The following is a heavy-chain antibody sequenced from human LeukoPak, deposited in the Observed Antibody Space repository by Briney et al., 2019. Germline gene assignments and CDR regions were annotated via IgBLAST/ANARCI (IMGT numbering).Heavy chain of an antibody. D-gene: IGHD2-21*01. CDR1: GFTFRTYF. CDR3: ARERQGTILQSGAFDI. Sequence: PGRSLRLSCAASGFTFRTYFLHWARQAPGKGLEWVADIASHGSHTFYAESVKGRFTISRDNSKNTLYLQMNSLRADDTGVYFCARERQGTILQSGAFDIWGQGTMVTVSS. CDR2: IASHGSHT. J-gene: IGHJ3*02. V-gene: IGHV3-30-3*01.